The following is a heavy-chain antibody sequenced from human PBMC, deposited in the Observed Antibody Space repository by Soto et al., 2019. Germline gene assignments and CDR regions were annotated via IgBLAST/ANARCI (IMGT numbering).Heavy chain of an antibody. D-gene: IGHD3-3*01. CDR2: MNPNSGNT. V-gene: IGHV1-8*01. CDR1: GYTFTSYD. J-gene: IGHJ4*02. Sequence: GASVKVSCKASGYTFTSYDTNWVRQATGQRLEWMGWMNPNSGNTGYAQKFQGRVTMTRNTSISTAYMELSSLRSEDTAAYYCARAFVTIFGVVTLAFDYWGQGTLVTVS. CDR3: ARAFVTIFGVVTLAFDY.